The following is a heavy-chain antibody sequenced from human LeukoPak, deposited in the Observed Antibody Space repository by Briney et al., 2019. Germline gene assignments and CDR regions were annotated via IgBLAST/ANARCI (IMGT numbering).Heavy chain of an antibody. CDR2: IHYDGSIK. J-gene: IGHJ4*02. CDR1: GFTFSAYG. CDR3: AKLSRTLPVDY. Sequence: SGGSLSLSCGASGFTFSAYGMHWVRQAPGKGLEWVAFIHYDGSIKSYADSVKGLFTISRDNSNNTLYLQMNGLTTEDTAVYYCAKLSRTLPVDYWGQGTLVTVSS. D-gene: IGHD2/OR15-2a*01. V-gene: IGHV3-30*02.